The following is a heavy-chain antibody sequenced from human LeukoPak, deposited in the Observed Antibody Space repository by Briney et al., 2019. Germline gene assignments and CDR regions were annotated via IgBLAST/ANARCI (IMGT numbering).Heavy chain of an antibody. V-gene: IGHV3-30*04. CDR3: ARVITMVRGVTLGAFDY. CDR2: ISYDGSNK. D-gene: IGHD3-10*01. CDR1: GFTFSSYA. Sequence: GGSLRLSCAASGFTFSSYAMHWVRQAPGKGLERVAVISYDGSNKYYADSVKGRFTISRDNSKNTLYLQMNSLRAEDTAVYYCARVITMVRGVTLGAFDYWGQGTLVTVSS. J-gene: IGHJ4*02.